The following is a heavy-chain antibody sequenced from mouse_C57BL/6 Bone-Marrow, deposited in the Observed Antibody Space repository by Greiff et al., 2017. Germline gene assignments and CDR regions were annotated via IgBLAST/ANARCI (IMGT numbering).Heavy chain of an antibody. D-gene: IGHD1-1*01. CDR1: GYAFSSSW. CDR3: ARKGYYGNYYAMDD. Sequence: VQLQQSGPELVKPGASVKISCKASGYAFSSSWMNWVKQRPGKGLEWIGRIYPGDGDTNYNGKFKGKATLTADKSSSTAYMQLSSLTSEDSAVYFCARKGYYGNYYAMDDWGQGTSVTVSS. CDR2: IYPGDGDT. J-gene: IGHJ4*01. V-gene: IGHV1-82*01.